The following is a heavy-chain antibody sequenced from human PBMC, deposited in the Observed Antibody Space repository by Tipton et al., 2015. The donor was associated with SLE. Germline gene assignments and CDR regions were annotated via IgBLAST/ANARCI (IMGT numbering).Heavy chain of an antibody. CDR2: INHSGST. D-gene: IGHD1-1*01. CDR1: GGSFSGYY. CDR3: ARSYVLERRRYFDY. Sequence: TLSLTCAVYGGSFSGYYWSWIRQPPGKGLEWIGEINHSGSTHYNASLKSRLTISVDTSKNQFSLKLRSVTAADTAVYFCARSYVLERRRYFDYWGQGALVTVSS. V-gene: IGHV4-34*01. J-gene: IGHJ4*02.